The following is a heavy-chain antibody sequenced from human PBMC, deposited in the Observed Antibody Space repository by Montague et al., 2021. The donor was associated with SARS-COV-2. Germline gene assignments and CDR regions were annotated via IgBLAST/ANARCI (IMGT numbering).Heavy chain of an antibody. CDR2: IDWDGEK. J-gene: IGHJ6*02. Sequence: PALVKPTQTLTLTCTFSGFSISTSRVGVTWICQPPGKALEWLARIDWDGEKHYNTSLKSRLTITKDTSKNQVVLTMTNMDPVDTATYYCARGVADTYCENWMDVWGQGTTVTVSS. D-gene: IGHD1-1*01. CDR1: GFSISTSRVG. CDR3: ARGVADTYCENWMDV. V-gene: IGHV2-5*02.